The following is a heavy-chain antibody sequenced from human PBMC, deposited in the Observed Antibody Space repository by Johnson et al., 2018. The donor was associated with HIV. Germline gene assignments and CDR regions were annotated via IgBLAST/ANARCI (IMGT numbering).Heavy chain of an antibody. CDR2: IRYDGSNK. J-gene: IGHJ3*01. Sequence: QVQLVESGGGVVQPGGSLRLSCAASGFTFSSYGMHWVRQAPGKGLEWVAFIRYDGSNKYYADSVKGRFAISRNNADNSLYLQMNSLRVEDTALYFCATVWRNEGRHSFDVWGLGTMVTVSS. CDR1: GFTFSSYG. V-gene: IGHV3-30*02. D-gene: IGHD1-1*01. CDR3: ATVWRNEGRHSFDV.